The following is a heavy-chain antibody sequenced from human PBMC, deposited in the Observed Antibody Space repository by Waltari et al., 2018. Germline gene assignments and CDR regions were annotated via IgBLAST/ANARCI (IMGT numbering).Heavy chain of an antibody. V-gene: IGHV3-33*01. J-gene: IGHJ4*02. CDR3: ARGGGGGFDY. CDR2: IGYDGSNK. D-gene: IGHD3-16*01. Sequence: QVQLVESGGGVVQPGRSLRLSCAASGFTFSSYGMHWVRQAPGKGLEWVAVIGYDGSNKYYADSVKGRFTSSRDNSKTTLYLKMNSLRAEDTAVYYCARGGGGGFDYWGQGTLVTVSS. CDR1: GFTFSSYG.